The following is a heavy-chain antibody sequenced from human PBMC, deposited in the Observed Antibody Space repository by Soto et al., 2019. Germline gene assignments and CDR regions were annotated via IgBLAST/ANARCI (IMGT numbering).Heavy chain of an antibody. J-gene: IGHJ4*02. CDR2: ISSSSSYI. CDR3: ARDMAVGATTLFDD. CDR1: GFTFSSYS. V-gene: IGHV3-21*01. Sequence: EVQLVESGGGLVKPGGSLRLSCAASGFTFSSYSMNWVRQATGKGLEWVSSISSSSSYIYYADSVNGRFTISRDNAKNSQYLQMNSLRAEDTAVHYCARDMAVGATTLFDDWVQGTLVTVSS. D-gene: IGHD1-26*01.